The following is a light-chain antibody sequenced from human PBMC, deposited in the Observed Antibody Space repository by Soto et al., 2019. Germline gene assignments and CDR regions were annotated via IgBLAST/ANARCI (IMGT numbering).Light chain of an antibody. CDR2: AAS. Sequence: DIQMTQSPSSLSASVGDRVTITCRASQSISSYLNWYQQKPGKAPKLLIYAASSLQSGVPSRFSGGGSGTEFTLTISSLQSEDFAVYYCQQYNNWPPITFGQGTRLEIK. CDR3: QQYNNWPPIT. CDR1: QSISSY. V-gene: IGKV1-39*01. J-gene: IGKJ5*01.